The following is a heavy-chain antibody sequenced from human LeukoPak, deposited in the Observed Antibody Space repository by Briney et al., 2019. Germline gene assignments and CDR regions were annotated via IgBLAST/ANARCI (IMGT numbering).Heavy chain of an antibody. Sequence: GGSLRLSCAASGFTFSTYVMNWVRQAPGKGLEWVSAIGGSDGTTFYADSVKGRFTISRDNSKNTLFLQLNSLRAEDTAVYYCARDPLGPWGKGTLVTVSS. V-gene: IGHV3-23*01. CDR2: IGGSDGTT. CDR3: ARDPLGP. CDR1: GFTFSTYV. J-gene: IGHJ4*02.